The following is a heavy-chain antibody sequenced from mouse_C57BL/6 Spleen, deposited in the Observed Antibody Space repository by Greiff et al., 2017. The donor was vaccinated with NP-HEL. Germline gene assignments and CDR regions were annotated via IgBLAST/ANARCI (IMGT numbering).Heavy chain of an antibody. D-gene: IGHD1-1*01. CDR1: GYTFTSYW. CDR3: ARGDYGSELFDD. V-gene: IGHV1-69*01. J-gene: IGHJ2*01. Sequence: QVQLQQPGAELVMPGASVKLSCKASGYTFTSYWMHWVKQRPGQGLEWIGEIDPSDSYTNYNQKFKGKSTLTVDKSSSTAYRQLSSLTSEDSSFYCCARGDYGSELFDDWGQGTTLTVSS. CDR2: IDPSDSYT.